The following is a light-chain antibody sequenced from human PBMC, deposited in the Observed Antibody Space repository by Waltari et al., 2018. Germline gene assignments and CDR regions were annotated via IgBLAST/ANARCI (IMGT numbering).Light chain of an antibody. CDR2: DVS. CDR1: TSDLGAYNY. Sequence: QSALTQPASVSGSPGQSITISCTGSTSDLGAYNYVSWYQQHPGKAPKLIIFDVSSRPSGVSPRLSGSKSANTASLIISGLQAEDEADYYCCSFTSSSTWIFGGGTKLTVL. J-gene: IGLJ2*01. V-gene: IGLV2-14*03. CDR3: CSFTSSSTWI.